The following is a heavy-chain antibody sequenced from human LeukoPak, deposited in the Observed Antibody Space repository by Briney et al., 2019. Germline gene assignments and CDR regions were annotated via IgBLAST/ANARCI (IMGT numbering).Heavy chain of an antibody. D-gene: IGHD3-22*01. J-gene: IGHJ4*02. V-gene: IGHV3-21*01. CDR3: ARAPYYYEDFDY. CDR1: GFTFTRFA. CDR2: ISSSSSYI. Sequence: KPGGSLRLSCAASGFTFTRFAMYWVRQAPGKGLEWVSSISSSSSYIYYADSVKGRFTISRDNAKNSLYLQMNSLRVEDTAVYYCARAPYYYEDFDYWGQGTLVTVSS.